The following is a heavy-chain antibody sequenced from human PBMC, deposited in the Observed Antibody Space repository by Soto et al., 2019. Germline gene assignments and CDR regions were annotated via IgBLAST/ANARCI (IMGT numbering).Heavy chain of an antibody. CDR3: ARSPAGVGAIGSYFDY. CDR2: IYPGDSDI. Sequence: PGESLKISCNASGYIFTNYWIGWVRRMPGKGLEWMGIIYPGDSDIRYSPSFEGQVTISVDKSITTAYLQWSSLKASDTALYYCARSPAGVGAIGSYFDYWGQGTLVTVSS. D-gene: IGHD1-26*01. J-gene: IGHJ4*02. CDR1: GYIFTNYW. V-gene: IGHV5-51*01.